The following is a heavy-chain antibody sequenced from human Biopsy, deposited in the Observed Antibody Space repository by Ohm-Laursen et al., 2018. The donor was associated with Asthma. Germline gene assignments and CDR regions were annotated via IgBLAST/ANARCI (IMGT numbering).Heavy chain of an antibody. CDR1: GYNFISFA. CDR2: VNTGNGDT. J-gene: IGHJ3*01. Sequence: ASVKVSCNASGYNFISFAIHWVRQAPGQRLEWMGWVNTGNGDTKYSQKFQGRVTITRDTSASTAYMELRSLRSEDTATYYCARTYYDFLTGQVKDVFGVWGQGTVVTVSS. CDR3: ARTYYDFLTGQVKDVFGV. V-gene: IGHV1-3*04. D-gene: IGHD3-9*01.